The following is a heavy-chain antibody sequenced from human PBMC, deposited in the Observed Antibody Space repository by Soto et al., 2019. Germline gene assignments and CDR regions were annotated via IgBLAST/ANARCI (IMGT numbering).Heavy chain of an antibody. D-gene: IGHD3-10*01. CDR1: GFTFSSYG. CDR3: AKEGSMVRGTDAFDI. J-gene: IGHJ3*02. V-gene: IGHV3-30*18. Sequence: PGGSLRLSCGASGFTFSSYGMHWVRQAPGKGLEWVAVISYDGSNKYYADSVKGRFTISRDNSKNTLYLQMNSLRAEDTAVYYCAKEGSMVRGTDAFDIWGQGTMVTVSS. CDR2: ISYDGSNK.